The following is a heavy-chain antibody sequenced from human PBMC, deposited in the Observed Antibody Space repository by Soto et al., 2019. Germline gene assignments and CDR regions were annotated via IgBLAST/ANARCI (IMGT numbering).Heavy chain of an antibody. CDR2: IYYSGST. CDR3: ARVRGSFHHATEFWFDP. CDR1: GGSVSSGSYY. D-gene: IGHD1-26*01. V-gene: IGHV4-61*01. J-gene: IGHJ5*02. Sequence: QVQLQESGPGLVKPSETLSLTCTVSGGSVSSGSYYWSWIRQPPGKGLEWIGYIYYSGSTNYNPSLKSRVTISVDTSKTQFSLKLSSVTAADTAVYYCARVRGSFHHATEFWFDPWGQGTLVTVSS.